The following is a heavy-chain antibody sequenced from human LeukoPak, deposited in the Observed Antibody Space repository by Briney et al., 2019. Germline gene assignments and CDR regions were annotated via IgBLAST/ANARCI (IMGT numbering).Heavy chain of an antibody. J-gene: IGHJ3*02. V-gene: IGHV3-21*01. CDR1: GFTFSSYS. CDR2: ISGSTSSI. CDR3: AVFKMGTITLDAIDI. Sequence: GGSLRLSCAASGFTFSSYSMHWVRQAPGKGLEWVSSISGSTSSIYYADSVKGRFTISRDNAKKSLDLQMNSLRAEDTAVYYCAVFKMGTITLDAIDIWGQGTRVTVSS. D-gene: IGHD1-26*01.